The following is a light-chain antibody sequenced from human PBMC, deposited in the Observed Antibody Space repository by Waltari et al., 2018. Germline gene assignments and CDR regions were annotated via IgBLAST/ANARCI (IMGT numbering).Light chain of an antibody. J-gene: IGLJ2*01. CDR2: DNN. CDR3: QLWDSSSDQLV. V-gene: IGLV3-21*04. Sequence: SYVVTQSPSVSVAPGETARITCGGTTIGIKTVHWYQQKTGQAPILVMYDNNDRPSGIPERFSGSNSGSTATLTISRVEAGDEADYYCQLWDSSSDQLVFGGGTKLTVL. CDR1: TIGIKT.